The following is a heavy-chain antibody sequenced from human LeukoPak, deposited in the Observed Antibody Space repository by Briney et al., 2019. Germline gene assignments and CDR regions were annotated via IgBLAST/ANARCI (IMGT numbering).Heavy chain of an antibody. CDR1: XFTFXXXX. CDR2: ISYDGSNK. Sequence: PXRSXXXSXXXXXFTFXXXXMHWXXXAPXXXRXXXAVISYDGSNKYYADSVKGRFTISRDNSKNTLYLQMNSLRAEDTAVYYCAKDRGWLQFPFDYWGQGTLVTVSS. J-gene: IGHJ4*02. V-gene: IGHV3-30-3*02. D-gene: IGHD5-24*01. CDR3: AKDRGWLQFPFDY.